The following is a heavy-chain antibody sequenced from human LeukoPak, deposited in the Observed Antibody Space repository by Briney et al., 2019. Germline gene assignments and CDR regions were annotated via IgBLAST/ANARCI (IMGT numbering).Heavy chain of an antibody. J-gene: IGHJ4*02. Sequence: GGSLRLSCAASGFTFSSYSMNWVRQAPGKGLEWVSYISSSSTIYYADSVKGRFTISRDNAKNSLYLQMNSLRAEDTAVYYCARGDYYDSSAPFDYWGQGTLVTVSS. D-gene: IGHD3-22*01. CDR3: ARGDYYDSSAPFDY. CDR1: GFTFSSYS. CDR2: ISSSSTI. V-gene: IGHV3-48*04.